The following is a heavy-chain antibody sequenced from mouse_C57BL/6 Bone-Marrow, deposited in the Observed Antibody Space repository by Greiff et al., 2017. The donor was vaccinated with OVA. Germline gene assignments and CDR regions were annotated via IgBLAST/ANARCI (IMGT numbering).Heavy chain of an antibody. CDR2: INPDSSTI. J-gene: IGHJ4*01. D-gene: IGHD2-1*01. V-gene: IGHV4-1*01. CDR1: GVDFSRYW. Sequence: AAGGVDFSRYWMSWVRRAPGKGLEWIGEINPDSSTINYAPSLKDKFIISRDNAKNTLYLQMSKVRSEDTALYYCARSHLLFPMDYWGQGTSVTVSS. CDR3: ARSHLLFPMDY.